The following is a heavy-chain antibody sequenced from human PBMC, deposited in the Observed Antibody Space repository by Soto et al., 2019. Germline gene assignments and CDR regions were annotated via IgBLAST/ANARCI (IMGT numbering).Heavy chain of an antibody. D-gene: IGHD5-18*01. V-gene: IGHV3-7*01. CDR1: GFTFSSYW. Sequence: GGSLRLSCAASGFTFSSYWISWVRQAPGKGLEWVANIKQDGSEKYYVDSVKGRFTISRDNAKNSLYLQMNSLRAEDTAVYYCGRGGSDSPMAPGYWGQGTLVTVSS. J-gene: IGHJ4*02. CDR2: IKQDGSEK. CDR3: GRGGSDSPMAPGY.